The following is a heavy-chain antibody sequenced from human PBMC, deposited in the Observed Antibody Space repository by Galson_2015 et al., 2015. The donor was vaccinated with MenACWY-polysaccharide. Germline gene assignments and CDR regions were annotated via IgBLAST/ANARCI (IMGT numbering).Heavy chain of an antibody. CDR3: AKKKGILRTSPYYFDY. D-gene: IGHD2/OR15-2a*01. J-gene: IGHJ4*02. Sequence: SLRLSCAASGSTFSSYAMNWVRQTPGKGLEWVSGISGSGGSTYYADSVQGRFTISRDNSKNTLYLQMNSLRAEDTAIFYCAKKKGILRTSPYYFDYWGQGTLVTVSS. V-gene: IGHV3-23*01. CDR2: ISGSGGST. CDR1: GSTFSSYA.